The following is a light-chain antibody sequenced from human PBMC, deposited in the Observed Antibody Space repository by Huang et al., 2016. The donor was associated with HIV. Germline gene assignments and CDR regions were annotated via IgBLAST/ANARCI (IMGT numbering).Light chain of an antibody. CDR3: QQYGSSPET. CDR1: QSVSSSY. CDR2: DAS. J-gene: IGKJ1*01. Sequence: EIVLTQSPGTLSLSPGEGATLSCRASQSVSSSYLAWYQQKPGQAPRRLIYDASSRASGIPDRFSGSGSGTDFTLTISRLEPEDFAVYYCQQYGSSPETFGQGTKVEIK. V-gene: IGKV3-20*01.